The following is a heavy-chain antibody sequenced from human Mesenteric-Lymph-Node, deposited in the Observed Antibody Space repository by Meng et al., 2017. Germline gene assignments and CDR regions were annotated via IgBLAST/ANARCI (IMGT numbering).Heavy chain of an antibody. D-gene: IGHD4-11*01. CDR2: IGSSGRTI. Sequence: GGSLRLSCAASGFTFSSYEMNWVRQAPGKGLEWVSCIGSSGRTIYYADSVKGRFTISRDNAKNSLYLQMSSLRAEDTAVYYCARDRVTTINYFDYWGQGTLVTVSS. CDR3: ARDRVTTINYFDY. CDR1: GFTFSSYE. V-gene: IGHV3-48*03. J-gene: IGHJ4*02.